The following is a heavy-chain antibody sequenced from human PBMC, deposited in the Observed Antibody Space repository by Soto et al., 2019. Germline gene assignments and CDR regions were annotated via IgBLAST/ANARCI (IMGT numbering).Heavy chain of an antibody. CDR2: IYFNGNT. D-gene: IGHD3-16*01. CDR1: AASFSKYY. CDR3: ARVHYDYVWGSFYDY. Sequence: PSETLSLTCTVSAASFSKYYWSWIRQPPGKGLEWIGYIYFNGNTNYNPSLKRRVTISIDTSKNQFSLKLSSVTAADTAVYYCARVHYDYVWGSFYDYWGQGTLVTVSS. J-gene: IGHJ4*02. V-gene: IGHV4-59*01.